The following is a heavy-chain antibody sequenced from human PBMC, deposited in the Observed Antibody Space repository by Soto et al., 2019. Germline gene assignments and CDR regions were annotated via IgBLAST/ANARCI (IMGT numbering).Heavy chain of an antibody. Sequence: EVQLVESGGGLVQPGGSLRLSCAPSGFMFGNYWMSWVRQAPGKGLEWVANIKQDGSEKYYVDSVKGRFTISRDNAKNSLYLQMTSLRADDTAVYYCAGDSPFDASSGYLEYWGQGTLVTVSS. CDR1: GFMFGNYW. CDR2: IKQDGSEK. D-gene: IGHD3-22*01. CDR3: AGDSPFDASSGYLEY. J-gene: IGHJ4*02. V-gene: IGHV3-7*01.